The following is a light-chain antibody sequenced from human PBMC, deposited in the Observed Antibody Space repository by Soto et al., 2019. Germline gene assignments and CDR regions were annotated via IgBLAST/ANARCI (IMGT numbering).Light chain of an antibody. CDR3: NSYTNSSAVV. V-gene: IGLV2-14*01. CDR2: EVT. Sequence: VLTQPASVSGSPGQSITISCAGTRDDIGAYDYVSWYQQHPGNAPKLLVYEVTNRPSGVSDRFSGSKSGNTASLTISGLQAEDEADYYCNSYTNSSAVVFGGGTKVTVL. CDR1: RDDIGAYDY. J-gene: IGLJ2*01.